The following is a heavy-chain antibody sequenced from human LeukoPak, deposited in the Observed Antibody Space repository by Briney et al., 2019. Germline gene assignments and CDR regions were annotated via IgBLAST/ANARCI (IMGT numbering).Heavy chain of an antibody. CDR3: ARDREVGATGYYFDY. J-gene: IGHJ4*02. V-gene: IGHV4-61*02. Sequence: KTSETLSLTCTVSGGSISSGSYYWSWIRQPAGKGLEWIGRIYTSGSTTYNSSLKSQVTISLDTSKNHFSLRLSSVTAADTAVYYCARDREVGATGYYFDYWGQGTLVTVSS. D-gene: IGHD1-26*01. CDR1: GGSISSGSYY. CDR2: IYTSGST.